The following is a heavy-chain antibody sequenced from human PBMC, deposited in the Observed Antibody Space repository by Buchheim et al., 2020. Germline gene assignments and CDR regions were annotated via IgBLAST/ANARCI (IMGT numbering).Heavy chain of an antibody. Sequence: QVQLVESGGGVVQPGRSLRLSCAASGFTFSSYGMHWVRQAPGKGLEWVAVISYDGSTKYYADSVKGRFTISRDNSKNTLYLQMNSLRAEDTAVYYCAKAYFGELRYFDWLCDYWGQGNL. CDR1: GFTFSSYG. D-gene: IGHD3-9*01. V-gene: IGHV3-30*18. CDR2: ISYDGSTK. CDR3: AKAYFGELRYFDWLCDY. J-gene: IGHJ4*02.